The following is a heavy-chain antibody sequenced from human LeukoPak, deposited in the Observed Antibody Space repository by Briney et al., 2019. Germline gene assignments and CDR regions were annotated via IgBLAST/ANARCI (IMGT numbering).Heavy chain of an antibody. J-gene: IGHJ4*02. CDR3: ATTYYYDSSGYSPFSFDY. CDR2: IYTSGST. CDR1: GASISSGNYF. Sequence: PSETLSLTCTVSGASISSGNYFWSWIRQPAGKGLEWIGRIYTSGSTYYNPSLKSRVTISVDTSKNQFSLKLSSVTAADTAVYYCATTYYYDSSGYSPFSFDYWGQGTLVTVSS. D-gene: IGHD3-22*01. V-gene: IGHV4-61*02.